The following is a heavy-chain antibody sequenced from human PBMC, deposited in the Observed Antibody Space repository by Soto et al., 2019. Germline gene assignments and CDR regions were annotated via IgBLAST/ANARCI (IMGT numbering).Heavy chain of an antibody. CDR2: IDWDDAK. CDR3: AHRGYNFWSDDSNWFDP. CDR1: GFSLSSGGLC. Sequence: SGPTLVNPTQTLTLTCAFSGFSLSSGGLCVGWIRQPPGKALEWLAIIDWDDAKYYSTSLKTRLTISKDTSKNQVVLTMTNMDPVDTATYYCAHRGYNFWSDDSNWFDPWGQGTLVTGSS. V-gene: IGHV2-70*12. D-gene: IGHD3-3*01. J-gene: IGHJ5*02.